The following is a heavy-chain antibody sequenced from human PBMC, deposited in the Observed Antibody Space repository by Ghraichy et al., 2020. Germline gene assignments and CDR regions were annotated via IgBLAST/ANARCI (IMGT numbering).Heavy chain of an antibody. D-gene: IGHD1-1*01. CDR1: GFTFSSYA. CDR2: ISGSGGST. V-gene: IGHV3-23*01. Sequence: GVLNISCAASGFTFSSYAMSWVRQAPGKGLEWVSAISGSGGSTYYADSVKGRFTISRDNSKNTLYLQMNSLRAEDTAVYYCAKDWKIALGFDPWGQGTLVTVSS. CDR3: AKDWKIALGFDP. J-gene: IGHJ5*02.